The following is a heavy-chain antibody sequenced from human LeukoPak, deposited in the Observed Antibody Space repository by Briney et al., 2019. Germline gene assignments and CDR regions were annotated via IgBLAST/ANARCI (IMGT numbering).Heavy chain of an antibody. CDR3: ARDVGLVWFGEEGYSDY. V-gene: IGHV1-46*01. J-gene: IGHJ4*02. CDR1: GYTFTSYY. D-gene: IGHD3-10*01. CDR2: INPSGGST. Sequence: ASVKVSCKASGYTFTSYYMHWVRQAPGQGLEWMGIINPSGGSTSYAQKFQGRVTMTRDTSTSTVYMELSSLRSEDTAVYYCARDVGLVWFGEEGYSDYWGQGTLVTVSS.